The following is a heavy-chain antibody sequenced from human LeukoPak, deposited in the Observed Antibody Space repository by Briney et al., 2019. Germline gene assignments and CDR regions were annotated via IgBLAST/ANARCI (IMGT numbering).Heavy chain of an antibody. V-gene: IGHV3-11*04. CDR3: ARDDDKYYIDV. CDR2: ISSSGSNI. Sequence: PGGSLRLSHAPSGFTFSDYYMIGMRPAPRKGLEEVSYISSSGSNIYYADSVTGRFTISRDNAKNSLYLQMNSLRAEDTAVYYCARDDDKYYIDVWGKGTMVTVSS. CDR1: GFTFSDYY. J-gene: IGHJ6*03.